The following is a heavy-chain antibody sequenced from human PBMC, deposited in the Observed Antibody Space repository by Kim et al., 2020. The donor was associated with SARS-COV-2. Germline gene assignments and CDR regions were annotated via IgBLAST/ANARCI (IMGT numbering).Heavy chain of an antibody. CDR3: ARAGRGYEPYYYYYGMDV. J-gene: IGHJ6*02. D-gene: IGHD3-22*01. Sequence: GGSLRLSCAASGFTFSSYAMHWVRQAPGKGLEWVAVISYDGSNKYYVDSVKGRFTISRDNSKNTLYLQMNSLRAEDTAVYYCARAGRGYEPYYYYYGMDVWGQGTTVTVSS. V-gene: IGHV3-30*04. CDR1: GFTFSSYA. CDR2: ISYDGSNK.